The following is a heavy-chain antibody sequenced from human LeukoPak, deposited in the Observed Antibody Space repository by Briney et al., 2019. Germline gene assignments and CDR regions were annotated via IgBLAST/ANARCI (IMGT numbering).Heavy chain of an antibody. J-gene: IGHJ6*02. D-gene: IGHD2-2*01. CDR1: GYTFTSYY. V-gene: IGHV1-46*01. Sequence: GASVKVSCKASGYTFTSYYMHWVRQAPGQGLEWVGIINPSGGSTSYAQKFQGRVTMTRDTSTSTVYMELSSLRSEDTAVYYCARELVVVPAAIYYYYYYGMDVWGQGTTVTVSS. CDR2: INPSGGST. CDR3: ARELVVVPAAIYYYYYYGMDV.